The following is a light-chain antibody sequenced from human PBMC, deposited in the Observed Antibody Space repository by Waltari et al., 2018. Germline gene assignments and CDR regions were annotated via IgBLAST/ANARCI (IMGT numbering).Light chain of an antibody. CDR2: DSS. V-gene: IGKV1-39*01. J-gene: IGKJ1*01. CDR3: QHSFGNPPWT. Sequence: DIQMAQSPSSLSASIGDRVNIPCRASQFINTYLNWYQHKPGEAPKLLMYDSSTLQIGVPSRFSGSGSGTDFTLTISSLQPEDIATYYCQHSFGNPPWTFGRGTKV. CDR1: QFINTY.